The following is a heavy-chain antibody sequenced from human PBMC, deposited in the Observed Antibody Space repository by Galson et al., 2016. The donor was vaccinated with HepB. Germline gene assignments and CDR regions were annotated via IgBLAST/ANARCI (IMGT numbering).Heavy chain of an antibody. J-gene: IGHJ4*02. V-gene: IGHV3-7*01. D-gene: IGHD6-25*01. CDR1: GFTFSGYW. Sequence: SLRLSCAASGFTFSGYWMTWVRRAPGKGLEWVANIKQDGSEKNYVDSVKGRFTISRDNAKNLVYLQMKSLRAEDTAMYYCASAPAATESDYWGQGTLVTVSP. CDR2: IKQDGSEK. CDR3: ASAPAATESDY.